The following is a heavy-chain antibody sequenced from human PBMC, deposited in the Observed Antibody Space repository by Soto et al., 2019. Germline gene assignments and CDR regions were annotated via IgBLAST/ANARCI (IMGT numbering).Heavy chain of an antibody. CDR1: GFTFSSYG. CDR3: ARDSRYCSSTRCSLYYYGIDV. D-gene: IGHD2-2*01. Sequence: GGSLRLSCAASGFTFSSYGMHWVRQAPGKGLEWVAVIWYDGSNKYYADSVKGRFTISRDNSKNTLYLQMNSLRAEDTAVYYCARDSRYCSSTRCSLYYYGIDVCGQGPTVTVSS. CDR2: IWYDGSNK. J-gene: IGHJ6*02. V-gene: IGHV3-33*01.